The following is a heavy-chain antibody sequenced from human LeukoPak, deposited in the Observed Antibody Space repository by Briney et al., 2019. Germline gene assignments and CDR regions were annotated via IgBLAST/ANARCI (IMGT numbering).Heavy chain of an antibody. D-gene: IGHD2-2*01. CDR3: ARPTYQKDAFDI. J-gene: IGHJ3*02. V-gene: IGHV3-21*01. Sequence: GRSLRLSCAASGFTFSSYSMNWVRQAPGKGLEWVSSISSSSSYIYYADSVKGRFTISRDNAKNSLYLQMNSLRAEDTAVYYCARPTYQKDAFDIWGQGTMVTVSS. CDR1: GFTFSSYS. CDR2: ISSSSSYI.